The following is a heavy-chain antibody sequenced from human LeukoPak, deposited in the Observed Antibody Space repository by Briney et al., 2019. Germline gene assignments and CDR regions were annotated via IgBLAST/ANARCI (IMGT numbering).Heavy chain of an antibody. CDR2: ISASGGDT. V-gene: IGHV3-23*01. CDR3: AKDAYGAFYFDF. D-gene: IGHD3-16*01. Sequence: GGSLRLSCVASGFTFTNYWMNWVRQAPGKGLEWVSGISASGGDTYYADSVKGRFTISRDSSKNTLFLQMNSLRAEDTAVYYCAKDAYGAFYFDFWGQGTLVTVSS. CDR1: GFTFTNYW. J-gene: IGHJ4*02.